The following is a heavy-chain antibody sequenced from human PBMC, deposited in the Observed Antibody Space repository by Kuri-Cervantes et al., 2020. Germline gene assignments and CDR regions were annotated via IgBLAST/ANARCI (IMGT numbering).Heavy chain of an antibody. CDR1: GFTFSSYG. Sequence: GESLKISCAASGFTFSSYGMHWVRQAPGKGLEWEAVISYDGSNKYYADSVKGRFIVSRDNSRDTLYLQMNSLRAEDTAVYYCAKVSYSSSWYKDAFDIWGQGTMVTVSS. D-gene: IGHD6-13*01. CDR3: AKVSYSSSWYKDAFDI. J-gene: IGHJ3*02. V-gene: IGHV3-30*18. CDR2: ISYDGSNK.